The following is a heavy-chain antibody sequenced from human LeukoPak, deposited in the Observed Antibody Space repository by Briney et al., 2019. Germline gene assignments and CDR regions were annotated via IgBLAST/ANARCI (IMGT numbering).Heavy chain of an antibody. Sequence: SETLSLTCTVSGVSISNYYWSWIRQPPGKGLEWIGYIYYSGSINYNPSLKCRVTISVDTSKNQFSLKLTSVTAADTAVYYCARGERLGLDYWGQGTLVTVSS. D-gene: IGHD1-26*01. CDR1: GVSISNYY. CDR2: IYYSGSI. CDR3: ARGERLGLDY. J-gene: IGHJ4*02. V-gene: IGHV4-59*01.